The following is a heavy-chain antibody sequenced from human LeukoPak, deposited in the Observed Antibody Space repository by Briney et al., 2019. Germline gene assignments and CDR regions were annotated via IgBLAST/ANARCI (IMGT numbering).Heavy chain of an antibody. Sequence: GGSLRLSCAASGFTFSSYSMNWVRQAPGKGLEWVSSISSSSSYIYYADSVKGRFTISRDNAKNSLYLQMNSLRAEDTAVYYCAREGYGGPYFDYWGQGTLVTVSS. CDR1: GFTFSSYS. CDR2: ISSSSSYI. D-gene: IGHD4-23*01. J-gene: IGHJ4*02. V-gene: IGHV3-21*01. CDR3: AREGYGGPYFDY.